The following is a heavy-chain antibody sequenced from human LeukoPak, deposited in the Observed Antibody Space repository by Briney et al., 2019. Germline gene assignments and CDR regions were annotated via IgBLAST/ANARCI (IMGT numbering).Heavy chain of an antibody. J-gene: IGHJ5*02. CDR1: GYTFTSYD. D-gene: IGHD3-22*01. CDR2: MNPNSGNT. V-gene: IGHV1-8*01. CDR3: ARGTLYYDSSGFTHNWFDP. Sequence: GASVKVSCKASGYTFTSYDINWVRQATGQGLERMGWMNPNSGNTGYAQKFQGRVTMTRNTSISTAYMELSSLRSEDTAVYYCARGTLYYDSSGFTHNWFDPWGQGTLVTVSS.